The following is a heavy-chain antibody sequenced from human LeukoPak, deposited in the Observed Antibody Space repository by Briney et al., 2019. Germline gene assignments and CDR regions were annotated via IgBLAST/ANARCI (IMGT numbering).Heavy chain of an antibody. V-gene: IGHV4-31*11. D-gene: IGHD3-3*01. CDR2: IYYSGST. J-gene: IGHJ3*02. CDR3: ARDQPLGGVXXPTXXFDI. CDR1: GGSFSGYY. Sequence: SETLSLTCAVYGGSFSGYYWSWIRQHPGKGLEWIGYIYYSGSTYYNPSLKRRVTISVDTSKNQFSLKLSSVTAADTAVYYCARDQPLGGVXXPTXXFDIXXXXXMVXVSS.